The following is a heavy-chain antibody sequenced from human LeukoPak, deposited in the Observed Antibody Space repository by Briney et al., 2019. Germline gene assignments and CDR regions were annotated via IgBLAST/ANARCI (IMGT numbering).Heavy chain of an antibody. J-gene: IGHJ5*02. CDR2: IYGSGST. CDR3: ARDRDSSGYWDP. D-gene: IGHD3-22*01. Sequence: SETLSLTCSVSGGSISSHYWSWIRQSAGKGLEWIGRIYGSGSTNYNPSLKSRVTMSVDTSKNQFSLRLNSVTAADTAVYYCARDRDSSGYWDPWGQGILVTVSS. CDR1: GGSISSHY. V-gene: IGHV4-4*07.